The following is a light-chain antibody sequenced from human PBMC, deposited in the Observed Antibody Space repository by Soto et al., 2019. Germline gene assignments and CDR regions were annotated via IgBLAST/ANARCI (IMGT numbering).Light chain of an antibody. Sequence: DIQMTQSPSSLSASVGDRVTITCRASQGISNYLAWYQQKPGKVPKLLIYAASTLQSGVPPRFSGSGFGTDFTLTISSLQPEDVATYYCQKYNSAPRTFGQGTKVELK. J-gene: IGKJ1*01. CDR3: QKYNSAPRT. V-gene: IGKV1-27*01. CDR2: AAS. CDR1: QGISNY.